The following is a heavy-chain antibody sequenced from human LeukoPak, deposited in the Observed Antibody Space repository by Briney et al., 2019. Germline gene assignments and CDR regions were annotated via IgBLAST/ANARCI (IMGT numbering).Heavy chain of an antibody. CDR2: ISWNSGSI. CDR3: AKEYDSSGYYPNYFDF. J-gene: IGHJ4*02. Sequence: GGCLRLSRAASGFTLEDYAMHWVRQAPGKGLEWVSGISWNSGSIGYADSVKGRFTNSRDNAKNSLYLQMNSLRAEDTALYYCAKEYDSSGYYPNYFDFWGQGTLVTVSS. D-gene: IGHD3-22*01. V-gene: IGHV3-9*01. CDR1: GFTLEDYA.